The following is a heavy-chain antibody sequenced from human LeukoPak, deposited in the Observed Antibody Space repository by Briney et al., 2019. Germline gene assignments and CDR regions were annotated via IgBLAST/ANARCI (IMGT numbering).Heavy chain of an antibody. J-gene: IGHJ4*02. CDR2: FYYSGNT. CDR1: GGSISSSSYY. V-gene: IGHV4-39*01. Sequence: KPSETLSLTCTVSGGSISSSSYYWGWIRQPPGKGLEWIGSFYYSGNTYYNPSLQSRVTISVDTSKNQFSLKLSSVTAADAAVYYCARQIVFPDYWGQGTLVTVSS. D-gene: IGHD2/OR15-2a*01. CDR3: ARQIVFPDY.